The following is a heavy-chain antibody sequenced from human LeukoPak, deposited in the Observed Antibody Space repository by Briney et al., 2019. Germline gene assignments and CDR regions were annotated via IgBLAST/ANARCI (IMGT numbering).Heavy chain of an antibody. J-gene: IGHJ4*02. V-gene: IGHV3-21*01. CDR1: GFTFSTYA. Sequence: GGSLRLSCAASGFTFSTYAMSWVRQAPGKGLEWVSSISSSSSYIYYADSVKGRFTISRDNAKKSLYLQMNSLRAEDTAVYYCARWDDSSGYYPYYFDYWGQGTLVTVSS. CDR3: ARWDDSSGYYPYYFDY. CDR2: ISSSSSYI. D-gene: IGHD3-22*01.